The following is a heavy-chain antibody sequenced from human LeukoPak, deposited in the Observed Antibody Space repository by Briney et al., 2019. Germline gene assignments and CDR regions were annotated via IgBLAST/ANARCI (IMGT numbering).Heavy chain of an antibody. CDR2: ISSSSSTI. CDR1: GFTFSSYS. V-gene: IGHV3-48*01. J-gene: IGHJ3*02. CDR3: ARDGYGSGSSDAFDI. D-gene: IGHD3-10*01. Sequence: GGSLRLSCAASGFTFSSYSMNWVRQAPGKGLEWVSYISSSSSTIYYADSVKGRFTISRDNAKNSLYLQMNSLRAEDTAVYYCARDGYGSGSSDAFDIWGQGTMVTVSS.